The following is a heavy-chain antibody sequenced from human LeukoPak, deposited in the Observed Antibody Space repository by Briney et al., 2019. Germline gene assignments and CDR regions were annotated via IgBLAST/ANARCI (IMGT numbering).Heavy chain of an antibody. D-gene: IGHD3-22*01. Sequence: SETLSLTCTVSGGSISSYYWSWIRQPPGKGLEWIGYIYYSGSTNYNPSLKSRVTISVDTSKNQFSLKLSSVTAADTAVYYCARLSWLSYYDSSGYEFDYWGQGTLVTVSS. CDR2: IYYSGST. J-gene: IGHJ4*02. CDR3: ARLSWLSYYDSSGYEFDY. CDR1: GGSISSYY. V-gene: IGHV4-59*01.